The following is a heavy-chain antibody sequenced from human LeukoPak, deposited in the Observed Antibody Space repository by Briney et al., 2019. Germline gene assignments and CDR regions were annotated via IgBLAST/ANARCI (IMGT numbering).Heavy chain of an antibody. J-gene: IGHJ3*02. CDR3: ARVNMDRGAAFDI. V-gene: IGHV3-13*04. D-gene: IGHD3-10*01. Sequence: GGSLRLSCAASGFTFSSYDMHWVRQATGQGLECVSAIGTAGDTYYPGSVKGRFTISRENAKNSFYLQMNSLRAGDTAVYYWARVNMDRGAAFDIWGQGTKVTVSS. CDR1: GFTFSSYD. CDR2: IGTAGDT.